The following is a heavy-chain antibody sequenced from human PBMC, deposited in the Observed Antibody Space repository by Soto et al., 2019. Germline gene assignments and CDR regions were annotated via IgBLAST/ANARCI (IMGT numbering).Heavy chain of an antibody. Sequence: ASVKVSCKASGYTFTGYYMHWVRQAPGQGXEWMGWINPNSGGTNYAQKFQGWVTMTRDTSISAAYMELSRLRSDDTAVYYCARDHRYGGNDYYYYGMDVWGQGPTVTVSS. CDR2: INPNSGGT. D-gene: IGHD4-17*01. CDR1: GYTFTGYY. CDR3: ARDHRYGGNDYYYYGMDV. J-gene: IGHJ6*02. V-gene: IGHV1-2*04.